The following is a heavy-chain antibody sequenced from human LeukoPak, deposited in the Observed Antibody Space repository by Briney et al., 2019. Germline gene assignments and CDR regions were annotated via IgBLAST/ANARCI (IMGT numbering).Heavy chain of an antibody. CDR1: GGAISSFY. D-gene: IGHD3-10*01. CDR3: ARVRGGVISFEY. CDR2: IQYSGST. J-gene: IGHJ4*02. V-gene: IGHV4-59*13. Sequence: SETLSLTCSVSGGAISSFYWIWIRQTPGKGLEWIGCIQYSGSTEYNPSLESRVTISVDTSKNQFSLKLSSVTAADTAVYYCARVRGGVISFEYWGQEPLVPVSS.